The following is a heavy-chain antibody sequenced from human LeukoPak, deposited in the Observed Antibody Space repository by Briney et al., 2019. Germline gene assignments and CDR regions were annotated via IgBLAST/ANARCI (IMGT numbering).Heavy chain of an antibody. J-gene: IGHJ4*02. CDR2: ISSSSSYI. D-gene: IGHD1-26*01. CDR3: ASRISSGNYFFDY. Sequence: PGGSLRLSCAASGFTFSSYSMNWVRQAPGMGLEWVSSISSSSSYIYYADSVKGRFTISRDNAKNSLYLQMNSLRAEDTAVYYCASRISSGNYFFDYWGQGTLVTVSS. CDR1: GFTFSSYS. V-gene: IGHV3-21*01.